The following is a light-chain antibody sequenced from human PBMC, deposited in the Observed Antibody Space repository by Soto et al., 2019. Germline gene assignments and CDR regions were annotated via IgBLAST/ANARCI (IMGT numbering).Light chain of an antibody. Sequence: EIVLTQSPGTLSLYPGERATLSCRASQSVSSSYLAWYQQKPGQAPRLLIYGASSRATGIPDQFSGSGSGTDFTLTISRLEPEDFAVYYCQQYDSSPVTFGQGTKVEIK. J-gene: IGKJ1*01. V-gene: IGKV3-20*01. CDR1: QSVSSSY. CDR3: QQYDSSPVT. CDR2: GAS.